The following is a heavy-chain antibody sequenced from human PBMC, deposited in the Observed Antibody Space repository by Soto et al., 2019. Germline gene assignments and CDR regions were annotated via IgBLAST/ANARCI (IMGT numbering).Heavy chain of an antibody. V-gene: IGHV1-69*12. CDR1: GGTFSSYA. Sequence: QVQLVQSGAEVKKPGSSVKVSCKASGGTFSSYAISWVRQAPGQGLEWMGGIIPIFGTANYAQKFQGRVTITADESTSTAYMELRSLRSEDTAVYYCARTPGYCSGGSCYSRWWFDPWGQGTLVTVSS. J-gene: IGHJ5*02. CDR2: IIPIFGTA. D-gene: IGHD2-15*01. CDR3: ARTPGYCSGGSCYSRWWFDP.